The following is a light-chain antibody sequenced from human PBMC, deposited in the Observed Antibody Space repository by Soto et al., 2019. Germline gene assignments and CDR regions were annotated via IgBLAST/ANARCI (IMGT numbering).Light chain of an antibody. V-gene: IGKV3-20*01. CDR2: GAS. Sequence: EIVLTQSPGTLSWSPGERATLSCRASQSVSRSYLAWYQQKPGQAPRLLIFGASSRATGIPDRFSGSGSGTGFTRTISRLEPEDFAVYYCQQYGSSPYTFGQGTKLEIK. J-gene: IGKJ2*01. CDR1: QSVSRSY. CDR3: QQYGSSPYT.